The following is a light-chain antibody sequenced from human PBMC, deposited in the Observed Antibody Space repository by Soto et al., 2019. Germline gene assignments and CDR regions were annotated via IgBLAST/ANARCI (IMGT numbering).Light chain of an antibody. CDR3: QSFDASLSGSV. J-gene: IGLJ2*01. CDR2: DNR. V-gene: IGLV1-40*01. CDR1: SSNIGAGYD. Sequence: QSVLTQPPSVSGAPGQRVTISCTGSSSNIGAGYDVHWYQQLPGTAPKLLIYDNRNRPSGVPDRFSGSKSGTSASLAITGLQAEDEADYYCQSFDASLSGSVFGGGTKLTVL.